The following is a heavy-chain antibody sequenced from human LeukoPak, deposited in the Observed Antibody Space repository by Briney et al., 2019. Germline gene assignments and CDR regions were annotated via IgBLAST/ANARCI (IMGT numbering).Heavy chain of an antibody. Sequence: ASVKVSCKASGYTFTSYDINWVRQATGQGLEWMGWMSPNSGNTGYAQRFQGRVTMTRNTSISTAYMELSSLRSEDTAVYYCASVGKMRTTGDYWGQGTLVTVSS. J-gene: IGHJ4*02. D-gene: IGHD2-2*01. CDR3: ASVGKMRTTGDY. CDR2: MSPNSGNT. CDR1: GYTFTSYD. V-gene: IGHV1-8*01.